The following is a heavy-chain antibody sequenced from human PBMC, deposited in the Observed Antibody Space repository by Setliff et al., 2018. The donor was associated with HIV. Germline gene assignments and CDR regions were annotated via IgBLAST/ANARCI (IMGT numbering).Heavy chain of an antibody. Sequence: ASVKVSCKASGYIFNRHYVHWVRQAPGEGLEWMGIVNPSGGSTNYAQKFQGRVTMTRDTSTSTVYMELSSLRSEDTAVYYCALPYCGGGNCWSSASLPPAGWFDPWGQGTLVTVSS. V-gene: IGHV1-46*02. D-gene: IGHD2-15*01. CDR2: VNPSGGST. CDR1: GYIFNRHY. J-gene: IGHJ5*02. CDR3: ALPYCGGGNCWSSASLPPAGWFDP.